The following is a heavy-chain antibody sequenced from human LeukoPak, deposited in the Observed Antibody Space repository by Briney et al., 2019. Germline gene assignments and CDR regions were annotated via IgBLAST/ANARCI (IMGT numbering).Heavy chain of an antibody. D-gene: IGHD2-2*01. V-gene: IGHV3-15*01. CDR3: AKYCTSADCYANWFGP. CDR2: SKSKTDGGTT. CDR1: GFTLSSAW. Sequence: GGSLRLSCAGSGFTLSSAWMTWVRQAPGKGLEWVGLSKSKTDGGTTDYAAPVKGRFTISRDDSKNTLYLQMNSLKTEDTAVYYCAKYCTSADCYANWFGPWGQGTLVTVSS. J-gene: IGHJ5*02.